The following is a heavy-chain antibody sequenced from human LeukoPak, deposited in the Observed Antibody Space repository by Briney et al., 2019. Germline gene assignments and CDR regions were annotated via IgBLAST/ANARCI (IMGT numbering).Heavy chain of an antibody. D-gene: IGHD3-22*01. CDR3: AKLGLMGYDSSGYFHFDY. V-gene: IGHV3-23*01. J-gene: IGHJ4*02. CDR2: ITDGGDTT. Sequence: ETLSLTCTVSGGSISSSSYYSGWVRQAPGKGLEWVSAITDGGDTTYYADSVKGRFTISRDNSKNTLYLQMNSLRAEDTAVYYCAKLGLMGYDSSGYFHFDYWGQGTLVTVSS. CDR1: GGSISSSSYY.